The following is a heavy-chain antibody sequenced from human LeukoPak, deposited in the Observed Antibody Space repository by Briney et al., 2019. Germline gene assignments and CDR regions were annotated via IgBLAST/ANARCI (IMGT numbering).Heavy chain of an antibody. D-gene: IGHD2-2*01. Sequence: PSETLSLTCTVSGGSIRSYYWSWIRQPPGKGLEWIGYIYYSGSTNYNPSLKSRVTISVDTSKNQFSLKLSSVTAADTAVYYCASGVNLRVPAALDYWGQGTLVTVSS. CDR1: GGSIRSYY. CDR2: IYYSGST. CDR3: ASGVNLRVPAALDY. J-gene: IGHJ4*02. V-gene: IGHV4-59*01.